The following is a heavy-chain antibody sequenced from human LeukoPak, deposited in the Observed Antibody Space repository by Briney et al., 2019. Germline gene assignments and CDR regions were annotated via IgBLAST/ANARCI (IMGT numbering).Heavy chain of an antibody. Sequence: SETLSLTCTVSGGSISSGSYYWSWIRQPAGKGLEWIGRIYTSGSTNYNPSLKSRVTISVDTSKNQFSLKLSSVTAADTAVYCCARADYYDSSGFDYWGQGTLVTVSS. CDR1: GGSISSGSYY. J-gene: IGHJ4*02. CDR3: ARADYYDSSGFDY. V-gene: IGHV4-61*02. D-gene: IGHD3-22*01. CDR2: IYTSGST.